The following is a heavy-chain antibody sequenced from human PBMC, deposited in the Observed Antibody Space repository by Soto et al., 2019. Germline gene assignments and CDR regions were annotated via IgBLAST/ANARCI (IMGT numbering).Heavy chain of an antibody. Sequence: PGGSLRLSCAASGFTLSDHYMDWVRQAPGKGLEWVGRTRNKANGYTTEYAASVKGRFTISRDDSKNSLYLQMNSLKTEDTAVYYCTTRMLDTMIVAPIKIDYWGQGTLVTVSS. CDR3: TTRMLDTMIVAPIKIDY. V-gene: IGHV3-72*01. CDR2: TRNKANGYTT. J-gene: IGHJ4*02. CDR1: GFTLSDHY. D-gene: IGHD3-22*01.